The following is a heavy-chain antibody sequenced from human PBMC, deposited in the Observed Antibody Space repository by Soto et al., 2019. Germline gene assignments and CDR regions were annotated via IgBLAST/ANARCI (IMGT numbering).Heavy chain of an antibody. CDR1: GFTLSTYW. CDR3: ATKDVVAAIPFDS. D-gene: IGHD5-12*01. J-gene: IGHJ4*02. CDR2: IKQDGSEK. Sequence: GGSLRLSCAASGFTLSTYWMSWVRQAPGKGLEWVANIKQDGSEKYYADSAKGRFTISRDNAKNSLYLQMNSLRADDTAVYYCATKDVVAAIPFDSWGQGALVTVSS. V-gene: IGHV3-7*01.